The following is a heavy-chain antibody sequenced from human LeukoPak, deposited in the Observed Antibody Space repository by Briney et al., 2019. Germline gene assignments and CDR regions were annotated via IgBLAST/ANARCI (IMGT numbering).Heavy chain of an antibody. CDR3: ARGNYYDSRGYYLPTPDY. J-gene: IGHJ4*02. CDR2: IYTSGST. Sequence: PSETLSLTCTVSGGSISSGSYYWSWIRQPAGKGLEWIGRIYTSGSTNYNPSLKSRVTISVDTSKNQFSLKLSSVTAADTAVYYCARGNYYDSRGYYLPTPDYWGQGTLVTVSS. CDR1: GGSISSGSYY. V-gene: IGHV4-61*02. D-gene: IGHD3-22*01.